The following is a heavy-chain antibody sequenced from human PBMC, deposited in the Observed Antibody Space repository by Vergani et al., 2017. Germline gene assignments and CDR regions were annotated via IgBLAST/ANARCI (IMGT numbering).Heavy chain of an antibody. V-gene: IGHV5-51*01. CDR3: ARQGHYYDSSGYYYGMDV. CDR1: GYSFTSYW. J-gene: IGHJ6*02. Sequence: EVQLVQSGAEVKKPGESLKISCKGSGYSFTSYWIGWVRQMPGKGLEWMGIIYPGDSDTRYSPSFQGQVTISADKSISTAYLQWSSLKASDTAMYYCARQGHYYDSSGYYYGMDVWGQGTTVTFSS. CDR2: IYPGDSDT. D-gene: IGHD3-22*01.